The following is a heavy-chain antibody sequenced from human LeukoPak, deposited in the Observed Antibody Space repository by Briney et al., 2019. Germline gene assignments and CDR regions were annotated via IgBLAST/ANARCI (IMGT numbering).Heavy chain of an antibody. J-gene: IGHJ4*02. CDR3: ARDTYYDFWSGYSLIFDY. Sequence: ASVKVSCKVSGYTLTELSMHWVRQAPGKGLEWMGGFDPEDGETIYAQKFQGRVTMTEDTSTDTAYMELSSLRSEDTAVYYCARDTYYDFWSGYSLIFDYWGQGTLVTVSS. CDR2: FDPEDGET. V-gene: IGHV1-24*01. D-gene: IGHD3-3*01. CDR1: GYTLTELS.